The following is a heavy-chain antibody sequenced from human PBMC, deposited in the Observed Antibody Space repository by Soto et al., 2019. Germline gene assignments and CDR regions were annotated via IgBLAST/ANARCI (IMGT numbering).Heavy chain of an antibody. D-gene: IGHD3-10*01. J-gene: IGHJ4*02. CDR3: ARDIGSYAYGEGY. V-gene: IGHV4-4*07. CDR1: GGSINSHL. Sequence: SETRSLTWIVSGGSINSHLWSWIRQPAGKGLEWIGRVYSSGTTDYNPSLNSRATLSVETSKNQFSLKLSSVTAADTAVYYCARDIGSYAYGEGYWGQGIQVTVSS. CDR2: VYSSGTT.